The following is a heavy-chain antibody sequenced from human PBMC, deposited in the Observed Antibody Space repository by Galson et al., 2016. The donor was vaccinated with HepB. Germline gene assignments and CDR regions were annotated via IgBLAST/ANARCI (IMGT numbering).Heavy chain of an antibody. CDR3: TRDQEYGAYRDTSGYFSLPCDY. CDR1: GFTFGDNA. Sequence: SLRLSCAASGFTFGDNAMSWFRQAPGKGLEWVGFIRTKPYGGTTHYAASVKGRFTISRDDSKSIAYLQMNSLKTEDTAVYYCTRDQEYGAYRDTSGYFSLPCDYWGQGTLVTVSS. J-gene: IGHJ4*02. D-gene: IGHD3-22*01. V-gene: IGHV3-49*03. CDR2: IRTKPYGGTT.